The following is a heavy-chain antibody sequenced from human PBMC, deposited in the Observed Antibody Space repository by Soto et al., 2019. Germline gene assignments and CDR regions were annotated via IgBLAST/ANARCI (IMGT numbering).Heavy chain of an antibody. CDR2: ISSSSSTI. CDR1: GVTFSSYS. D-gene: IGHD5-12*01. Sequence: PGGALRLSGAASGVTFSSYSRNWVRQAPGKGLEWVSYISSSSSTIYYADSVKGRFTISRDNAKNSLYLQMNSLRAEDTALYYCAKDLLYSGYDSWGQGTLVTVSS. V-gene: IGHV3-48*04. J-gene: IGHJ4*02. CDR3: AKDLLYSGYDS.